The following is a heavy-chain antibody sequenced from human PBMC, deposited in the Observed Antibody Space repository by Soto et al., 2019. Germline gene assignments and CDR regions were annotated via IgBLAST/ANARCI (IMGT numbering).Heavy chain of an antibody. D-gene: IGHD6-13*01. CDR3: ARTSAAGKYYYGMDV. J-gene: IGHJ6*02. CDR1: GYSFSKYW. V-gene: IGHV5-51*01. Sequence: GESLKISCKGSGYSFSKYWIGWVRQMPGKDLEWMGIIYPGDSDTRYSPSFQGQVTISADKSISTAYLQWSSLKASDTAMYYCARTSAAGKYYYGMDVWGQGTTVTVSS. CDR2: IYPGDSDT.